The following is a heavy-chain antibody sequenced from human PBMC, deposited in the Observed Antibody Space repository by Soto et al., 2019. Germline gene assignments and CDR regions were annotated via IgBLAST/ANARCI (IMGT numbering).Heavy chain of an antibody. CDR1: GGSISSGDYY. V-gene: IGHV4-30-4*01. D-gene: IGHD4-17*01. CDR3: ARDIAPPTHGDYEF. J-gene: IGHJ1*01. CDR2: IYYSGST. Sequence: SETLSLTCTVSGGSISSGDYYWSWSRQPPGKGLEWIGYIYYSGSTYYNPSLKSRVTISVDTSKNQFSLKLSSVTAADTAVYSCARDIAPPTHGDYEFWGQGTLVTVSS.